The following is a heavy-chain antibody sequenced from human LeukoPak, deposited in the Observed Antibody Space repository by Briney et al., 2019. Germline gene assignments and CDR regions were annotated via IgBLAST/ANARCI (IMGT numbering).Heavy chain of an antibody. Sequence: ASVKVSCKASGYTFSAYDINWVRQATGQGLEWMGWMNPNSGNTGFAQKFQGRVTMTRDTSINTAYMVLSNLRSEDTAVYYCARVPQTPAYYYHGYWGQGTRVTVSS. J-gene: IGHJ4*02. D-gene: IGHD3-10*01. CDR2: MNPNSGNT. V-gene: IGHV1-8*01. CDR3: ARVPQTPAYYYHGY. CDR1: GYTFSAYD.